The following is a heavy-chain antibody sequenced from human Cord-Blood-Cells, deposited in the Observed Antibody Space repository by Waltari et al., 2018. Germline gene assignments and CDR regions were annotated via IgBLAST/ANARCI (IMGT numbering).Heavy chain of an antibody. CDR2: IWYDGRNK. V-gene: IGHV3-33*01. CDR1: GFTFSSYG. D-gene: IGHD3-22*01. Sequence: QVQLVESGGGVVQPGRSLRLSCAASGFTFSSYGMQWGRQAPGKGLEWVSVIWYDGRNKYYSDSVKGRFTISRDNSKNTLYLQMNSLRAEDTAVYYCARDSAYYYDSSGDAFDIWGQGTMVTVSS. CDR3: ARDSAYYYDSSGDAFDI. J-gene: IGHJ3*02.